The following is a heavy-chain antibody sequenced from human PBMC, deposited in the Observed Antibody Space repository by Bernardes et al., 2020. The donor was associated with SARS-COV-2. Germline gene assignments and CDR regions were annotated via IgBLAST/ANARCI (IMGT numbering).Heavy chain of an antibody. D-gene: IGHD2-2*01. CDR3: ATAFVRVPAARGAGWDYYYGMDV. CDR2: FDPEDGET. V-gene: IGHV1-24*01. Sequence: SVKVSCKVSVYTLTELSMHWVRQAPGKGLAWMGGFDPEDGETIYAQKFQGGVTMTDDTSTDTAYMELSGLRSEYTAVYYCATAFVRVPAARGAGWDYYYGMDVWGQGTTVTVSS. CDR1: VYTLTELS. J-gene: IGHJ6*02.